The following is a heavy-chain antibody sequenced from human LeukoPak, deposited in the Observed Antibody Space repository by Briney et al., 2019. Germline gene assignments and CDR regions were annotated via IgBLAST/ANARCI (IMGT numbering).Heavy chain of an antibody. CDR1: GGSFSGYY. D-gene: IGHD3-22*01. V-gene: IGHV4-34*01. J-gene: IGHJ3*02. Sequence: SETLSLTCAVYGGSFSGYYWSWIRQPPGKGLEWIGEINHSGSTNYNPSLKSRVTISVDTSKNQFSLKLSSVTAADTAVYYCARGFSPRFSGYYFSSSGHAFDIWGQGTMVTVSS. CDR3: ARGFSPRFSGYYFSSSGHAFDI. CDR2: INHSGST.